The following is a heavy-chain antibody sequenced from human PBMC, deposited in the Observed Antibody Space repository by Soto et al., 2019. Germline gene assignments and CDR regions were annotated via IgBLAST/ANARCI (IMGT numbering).Heavy chain of an antibody. CDR1: GFAFSSYW. J-gene: IGHJ4*02. CDR2: IKKDGSEE. D-gene: IGHD6-6*01. CDR3: ATSSDTGYIFDF. Sequence: GESLKISCAASGFAFSSYWMSWVRQAPGKGLEWVANIKKDGSEEYYVDPVKGRFTISRDSAKNSLYLKMNSLRAEDTAVYYCATSSDTGYIFDFWGQGTLVTVSS. V-gene: IGHV3-7*01.